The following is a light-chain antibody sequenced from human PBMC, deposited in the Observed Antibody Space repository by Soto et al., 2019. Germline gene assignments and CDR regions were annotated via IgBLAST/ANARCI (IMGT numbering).Light chain of an antibody. CDR2: GAS. CDR3: QQFSSYPLT. CDR1: QSVGSN. Sequence: EIVMTQSPATLSVSPGERVTLSCRARQSVGSNLAWYQQKPGQAPRLLIYGASNRATGIPDRFSGSGSGTDFTLTISRLEPEDFAVYYCQQFSSYPLTFGGGTKVDIK. J-gene: IGKJ4*01. V-gene: IGKV3D-15*01.